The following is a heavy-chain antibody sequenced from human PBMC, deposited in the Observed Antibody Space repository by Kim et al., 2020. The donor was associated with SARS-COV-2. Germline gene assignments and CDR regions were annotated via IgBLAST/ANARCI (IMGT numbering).Heavy chain of an antibody. CDR1: GFTCSNAW. D-gene: IGHD1-26*01. J-gene: IGHJ4*02. V-gene: IGHV3-15*01. Sequence: GGSLRLSCAASGFTCSNAWMSWVRQAPGKGLEWVGRINSKTDGGTTDYAAPGKGSFTISRDDSKNTLYLQMNSVKTEDTAVYYCTTEDQWELPKLDYWGPGTLVTASS. CDR3: TTEDQWELPKLDY. CDR2: INSKTDGGTT.